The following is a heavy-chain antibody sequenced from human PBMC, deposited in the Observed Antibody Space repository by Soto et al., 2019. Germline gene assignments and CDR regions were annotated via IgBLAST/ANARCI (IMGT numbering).Heavy chain of an antibody. CDR1: GFTFDDYA. J-gene: IGHJ3*02. D-gene: IGHD2-21*01. V-gene: IGHV3-9*01. CDR2: ISWNSGII. CDR3: EKYIDWGGNHLNHAFDI. Sequence: EMKLVESGGGLVQPGRSLRLSCAASGFTFDDYAMHWVRQAPGKGLEWVSSISWNSGIIDYADSVKGRFTISRDNAKNTLYLQMNILRPEDTALYYCEKYIDWGGNHLNHAFDIWCQGTMVSGSS.